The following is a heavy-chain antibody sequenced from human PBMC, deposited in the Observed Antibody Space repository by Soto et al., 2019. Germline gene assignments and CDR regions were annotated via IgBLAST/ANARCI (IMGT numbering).Heavy chain of an antibody. J-gene: IGHJ4*02. CDR2: ISSSSSNI. CDR1: GFNFSTCS. Sequence: EVQLVESGGGLVKPGGSLRLSCAASGFNFSTCSMNWVRQAPGKGLEWASSISSSSSNIYYADSVKGRFTISRDNAKNSLYLQMHSLRADDTALYYCARDNGYDAATLDYWGQGTLVTVSS. V-gene: IGHV3-21*02. CDR3: ARDNGYDAATLDY. D-gene: IGHD5-12*01.